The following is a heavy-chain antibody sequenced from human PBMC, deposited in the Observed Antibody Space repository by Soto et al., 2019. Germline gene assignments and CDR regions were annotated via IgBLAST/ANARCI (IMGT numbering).Heavy chain of an antibody. V-gene: IGHV4-59*01. D-gene: IGHD1-26*01. CDR1: DGSISSYY. CDR3: ARPYSGAYWGAVDV. CDR2: VYYSGSS. Sequence: SETLSLTCTVSDGSISSYYWNLIRQPPGKGLEWIGYVYYSGSSSYNPSLKSRVTMSVDTSKNQFSLKLNPVTAADTAVYYCARPYSGAYWGAVDVWGEGTMVTVSS. J-gene: IGHJ3*01.